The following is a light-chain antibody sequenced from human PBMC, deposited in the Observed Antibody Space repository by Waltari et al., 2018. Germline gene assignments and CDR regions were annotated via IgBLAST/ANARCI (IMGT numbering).Light chain of an antibody. CDR3: MQTAQEPPT. CDR2: FGA. CDR1: QSLLNRNGYNS. V-gene: IGKV2-28*01. J-gene: IGKJ2*01. Sequence: DIVMTQSPLSLTVIPGESASISCRSSQSLLNRNGYNSVEWHLQKPGPSPQLLVYFGANRASGAPDRFSGGGSGTNFTLIIGGVEAGDGGVYYCMQTAQEPPTFGQGTKL.